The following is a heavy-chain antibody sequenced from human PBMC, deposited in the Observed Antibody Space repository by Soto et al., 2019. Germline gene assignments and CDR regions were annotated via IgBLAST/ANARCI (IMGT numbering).Heavy chain of an antibody. CDR3: AKDPNSSGYYPSLYFDY. CDR1: GFTFSSYA. D-gene: IGHD3-22*01. V-gene: IGHV3-23*01. J-gene: IGHJ4*02. Sequence: GGSLRLACAASGFTFSSYAMSWVRQAPGKGLEWVSAISGSGGSTYYADSVKGRFTISRDNSKNTLYLQMNSLRAEDTAVYYCAKDPNSSGYYPSLYFDYWGQGTLVTVSS. CDR2: ISGSGGST.